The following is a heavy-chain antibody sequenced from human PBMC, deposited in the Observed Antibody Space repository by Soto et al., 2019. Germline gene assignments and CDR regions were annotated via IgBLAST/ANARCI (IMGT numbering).Heavy chain of an antibody. J-gene: IGHJ4*02. CDR3: ARDPKTSGGQHWAFNYFDS. CDR2: ISYDGTNK. V-gene: IGHV3-30-3*01. Sequence: QVQLVESGGGVVQPGRSLRLSCAASGFCFSISPMHWVRQAPGKGPEWVALISYDGTNKFYADSVKGRFTISRDNSKSTLYLQVDSLRPEDAAVYYCARDPKTSGGQHWAFNYFDSWGQGTLVTVSS. D-gene: IGHD7-27*01. CDR1: GFCFSISP.